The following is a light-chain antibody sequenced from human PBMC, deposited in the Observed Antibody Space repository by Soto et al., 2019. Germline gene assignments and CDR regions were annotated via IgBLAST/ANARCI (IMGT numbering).Light chain of an antibody. Sequence: EIVLTQSPGTLSLSPGERATLSCRASQSVNSNYLAWYQQKPGQAPRLLIYGASSRANGVPNRFSGGGSGTDFTLTISSLEPEDFAVYYCHQYGLSPRHPFGQGTKLEIK. CDR1: QSVNSNY. V-gene: IGKV3-20*01. J-gene: IGKJ2*01. CDR2: GAS. CDR3: HQYGLSPRHP.